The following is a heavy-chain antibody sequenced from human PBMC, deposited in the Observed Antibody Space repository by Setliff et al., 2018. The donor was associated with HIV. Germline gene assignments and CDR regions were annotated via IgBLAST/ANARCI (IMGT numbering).Heavy chain of an antibody. CDR2: IYYTGSS. V-gene: IGHV4-59*08. CDR1: GASISEYF. Sequence: ASETLSLTCTVSGASISEYFWSWIRQSPGRRPEWIGHIYYTGSSKYSPSLKSRVTMSVDMARNQFSLNLTSVTAADTAVYYCARHDFNSGVNGRIFDIWGQGTLVTVSS. D-gene: IGHD6-25*01. CDR3: ARHDFNSGVNGRIFDI. J-gene: IGHJ4*02.